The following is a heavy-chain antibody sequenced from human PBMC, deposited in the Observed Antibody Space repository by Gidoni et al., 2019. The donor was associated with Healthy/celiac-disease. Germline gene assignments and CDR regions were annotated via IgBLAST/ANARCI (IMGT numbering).Heavy chain of an antibody. V-gene: IGHV4-39*01. CDR1: GGSISSSRYY. CDR2: IYYSGST. D-gene: IGHD6-13*01. J-gene: IGHJ3*02. Sequence: QLPLQESGPGLVNPSEPLSLTCPVSGGSISSSRYYWGWIRQPPGKGLEWIGRIYYSGSTSSNPYLKSRVTIAVDTSKNQFALKLSSVTAADTAVYYCEKAKEQQLTGAFDIGGQGTMVTVSS. CDR3: EKAKEQQLTGAFDI.